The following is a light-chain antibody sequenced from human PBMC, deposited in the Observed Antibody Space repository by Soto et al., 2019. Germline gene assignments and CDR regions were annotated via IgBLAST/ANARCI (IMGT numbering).Light chain of an antibody. V-gene: IGKV1-39*01. CDR1: QNIRNY. CDR2: AAS. J-gene: IGKJ2*01. CDR3: QQIQSTSSYA. Sequence: DIQMTQSPSSLSASVGDRVTITCRASQNIRNYLNWYQQRPGKTPYLLFYAASNLRGGVPSRFSLSGYGTVYALSINSLQPEDFATYYYQQIQSTSSYAFGQRTRVDI.